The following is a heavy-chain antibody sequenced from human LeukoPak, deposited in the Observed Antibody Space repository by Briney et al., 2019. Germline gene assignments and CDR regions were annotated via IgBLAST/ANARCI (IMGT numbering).Heavy chain of an antibody. J-gene: IGHJ4*02. V-gene: IGHV4-34*01. CDR1: GGSFSGYY. Sequence: SETLSLTCAVYGGSFSGYYWSWIRQPPGKGLEWIGETNHSGSTNYNPSLKSRVTISVDTSKNQFSLKLSSVTAADTAVYYCARDRYYNRLFDYWGQGTLVTVSS. D-gene: IGHD3-22*01. CDR2: TNHSGST. CDR3: ARDRYYNRLFDY.